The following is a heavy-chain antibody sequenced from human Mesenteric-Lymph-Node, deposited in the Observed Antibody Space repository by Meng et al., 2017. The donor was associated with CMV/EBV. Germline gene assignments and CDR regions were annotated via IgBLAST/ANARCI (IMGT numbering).Heavy chain of an antibody. CDR3: ARDVGDTAMTYDY. CDR2: INPNSGGT. V-gene: IGHV1-2*02. J-gene: IGHJ4*02. D-gene: IGHD5-18*01. CDR1: AYTFTGYY. Sequence: ASVKVSCKASAYTFTGYYMHWVRQAPGQGLEWMGWINPNSGGTNYVQKFQGRVTMTRDTSISTAYMELSRLRSDDTAMYYCARDVGDTAMTYDYWGQGTLVTVSS.